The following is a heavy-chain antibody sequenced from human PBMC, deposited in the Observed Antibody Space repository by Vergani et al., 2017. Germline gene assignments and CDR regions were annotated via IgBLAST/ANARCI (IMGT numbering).Heavy chain of an antibody. CDR3: ARSSGSYRN. CDR2: IYTSGST. J-gene: IGHJ4*02. Sequence: QVQLQESGPGLVKPSQTLSLTCTVSGGSISSGSYYWSWIRQPAGKGLEWIGRIYTSGSTNYNPSLKSRVTISVDTSKNQFSLKLSSVTAADTAVYYCARSSGSYRNWGQGTLVTVSS. V-gene: IGHV4-61*02. CDR1: GGSISSGSYY. D-gene: IGHD1-26*01.